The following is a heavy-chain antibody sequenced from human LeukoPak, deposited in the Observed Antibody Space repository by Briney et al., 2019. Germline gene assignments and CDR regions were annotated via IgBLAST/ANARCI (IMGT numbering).Heavy chain of an antibody. CDR3: ARGHEGEGSYYSDY. D-gene: IGHD3-10*01. CDR1: GYTFTSYD. J-gene: IGHJ4*02. CDR2: MNPNSGNT. Sequence: ASVKVSCKASGYTFTSYDTNWVRQATGQGLEWMGWMNPNSGNTGYAQKFQGRVTMTRNTSISTAYMELSSLRSEDTAVYYCARGHEGEGSYYSDYWGQGTLVTVSS. V-gene: IGHV1-8*01.